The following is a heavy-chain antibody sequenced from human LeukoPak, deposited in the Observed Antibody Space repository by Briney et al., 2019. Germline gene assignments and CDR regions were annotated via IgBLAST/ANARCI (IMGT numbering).Heavy chain of an antibody. D-gene: IGHD5-18*01. CDR1: AFTFSGHY. J-gene: IGHJ4*02. CDR3: ASLLYGYSYGPFHH. Sequence: GGSLRLSCAASAFTFSGHYMSWIRQAPGKGLEWVSYISSSSSYIYYAGSVKGRFIISRDNAKNSLYLQMDSLRAEDTAIYYCASLLYGYSYGPFHHWGLGTLVTVSS. V-gene: IGHV3-11*06. CDR2: ISSSSSYI.